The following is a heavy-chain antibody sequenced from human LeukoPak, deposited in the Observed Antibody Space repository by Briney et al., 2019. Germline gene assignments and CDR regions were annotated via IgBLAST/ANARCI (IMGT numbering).Heavy chain of an antibody. CDR3: ARGLRYCTNGVCYTYYFDY. V-gene: IGHV1-8*01. CDR1: GYTFTSYD. Sequence: GASVKVSCKASGYTFTSYDINWVRQATGQGLEWMGWMNPNSGNTGYALKFQGRVTMTRNTSISTAYMELSSLRSEDTAVYYCARGLRYCTNGVCYTYYFDYWGQGTLVTVSS. CDR2: MNPNSGNT. D-gene: IGHD2-8*01. J-gene: IGHJ4*02.